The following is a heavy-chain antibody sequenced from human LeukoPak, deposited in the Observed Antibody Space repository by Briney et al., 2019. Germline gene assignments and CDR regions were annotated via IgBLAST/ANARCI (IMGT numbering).Heavy chain of an antibody. D-gene: IGHD3-10*01. V-gene: IGHV3-23*01. J-gene: IGHJ3*02. CDR2: ISGSGSST. Sequence: PGGSLRLSCAASGFTFSSYAMSWVRQAPGKGLEWVSAISGSGSSTYYADSVKGRFTISRDNSKNTLYLQMNSLRAEDTAVYYCARDLWFGESNPDAFDIWGQGTMVTVSS. CDR1: GFTFSSYA. CDR3: ARDLWFGESNPDAFDI.